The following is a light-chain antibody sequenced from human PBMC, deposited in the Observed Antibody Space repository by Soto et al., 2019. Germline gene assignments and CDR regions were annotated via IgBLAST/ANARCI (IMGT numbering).Light chain of an antibody. CDR2: SHN. CDR3: AAWDDSLNGLL. V-gene: IGLV1-44*01. CDR1: SSNIGSNP. J-gene: IGLJ2*01. Sequence: QSVLTQPPSASGTPGQRVTISCSGSSSNIGSNPVNWYQQLPGTALKLLIYSHNQRPSGVPDRFSGSKSGTSVSLAISGLQSEDEGDYYCAAWDDSLNGLLFGGGTKLTVL.